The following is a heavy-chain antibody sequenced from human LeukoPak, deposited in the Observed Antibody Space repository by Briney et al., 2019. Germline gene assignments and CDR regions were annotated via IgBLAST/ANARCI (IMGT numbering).Heavy chain of an antibody. Sequence: ASVKVSCKASGYTFTGYYMHWVRQAPGQGLEWMEWISPNSGGTNYAQKFQGRVTMTRDTSISTAYMELSRLRSDDTAVYYCARDNMMPGWFDPWGQGTLVTVSS. V-gene: IGHV1-2*02. J-gene: IGHJ5*02. CDR3: ARDNMMPGWFDP. CDR2: ISPNSGGT. D-gene: IGHD3-16*01. CDR1: GYTFTGYY.